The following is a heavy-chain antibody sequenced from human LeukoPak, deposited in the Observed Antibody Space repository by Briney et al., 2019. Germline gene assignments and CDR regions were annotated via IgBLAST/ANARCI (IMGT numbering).Heavy chain of an antibody. V-gene: IGHV3-7*01. CDR2: IKKDGREI. CDR3: ASGLWFGELFFC. J-gene: IGHJ4*02. D-gene: IGHD3-10*01. CDR1: GFTFSRHW. Sequence: GGSLRLSCVASGFTFSRHWMAWVRQAPGKGLEWVANIKKDGREIYYMDSVKGRFTISRDNAKNSLCLQMNSLRAEDTAVYYCASGLWFGELFFCWGQGTLVTVSS.